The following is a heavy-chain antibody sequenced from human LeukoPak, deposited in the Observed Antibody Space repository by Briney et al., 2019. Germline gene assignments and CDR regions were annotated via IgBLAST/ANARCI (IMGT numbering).Heavy chain of an antibody. J-gene: IGHJ4*02. CDR1: GYTFSSSG. V-gene: IGHV1-18*01. Sequence: ASVKVSCKASGYTFSSSGITWVRQAPGQGLEWMGWISAYNGNTNYAQKLQGRVTMTTDTSTSTAYMELRSLRSDDTAVYYCAGDTRGRFWSGYFDYWGQGTLVTVSS. CDR2: ISAYNGNT. D-gene: IGHD3-3*01. CDR3: AGDTRGRFWSGYFDY.